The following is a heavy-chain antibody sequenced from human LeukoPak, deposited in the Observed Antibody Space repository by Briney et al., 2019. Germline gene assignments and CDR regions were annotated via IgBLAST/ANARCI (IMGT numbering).Heavy chain of an antibody. V-gene: IGHV1-46*01. CDR1: GYTFTSYY. CDR3: ARVRGDTAMVDDAFDI. D-gene: IGHD5-18*01. Sequence: ASVKVSCKASGYTFTSYYMHWMRQAPGQGLEWMGIINPSGGSTSYAQKFQGRVTMTRDTSTSTVYMELSSLRSEDTAVYYCARVRGDTAMVDDAFDIWGQGTMVTVSS. CDR2: INPSGGST. J-gene: IGHJ3*02.